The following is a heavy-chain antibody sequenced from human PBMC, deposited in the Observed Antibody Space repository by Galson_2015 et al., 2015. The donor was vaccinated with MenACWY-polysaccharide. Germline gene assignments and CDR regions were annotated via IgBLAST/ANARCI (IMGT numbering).Heavy chain of an antibody. D-gene: IGHD3-10*01. CDR1: GLTFSNNW. Sequence: LRLSCAASGLTFSNNWIHWVRQAPGKGLVWVSRINSDASSTAYADSVKGRFTISRDNAKNTLYLQMNSPRVEDTAVYYCVGPLGRGGTGAYGMDAWGQGTTVTVSS. CDR2: INSDASST. CDR3: VGPLGRGGTGAYGMDA. V-gene: IGHV3-74*01. J-gene: IGHJ6*02.